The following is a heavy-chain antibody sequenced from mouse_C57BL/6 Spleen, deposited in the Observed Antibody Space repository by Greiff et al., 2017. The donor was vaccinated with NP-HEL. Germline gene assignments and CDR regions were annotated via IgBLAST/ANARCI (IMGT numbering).Heavy chain of an antibody. Sequence: VQLQQSGAELVKPGASVKMSCKASGYTFTSYWITWVKQRPGQGLEWIGDIYPGSGSTNYNEKFKSKATLTVDTSSSTAYMQLSSLTSEDSAVYYWARLPPLLPYAMDYWGQGTSVTVSS. J-gene: IGHJ4*01. CDR3: ARLPPLLPYAMDY. CDR2: IYPGSGST. D-gene: IGHD2-10*01. CDR1: GYTFTSYW. V-gene: IGHV1-55*01.